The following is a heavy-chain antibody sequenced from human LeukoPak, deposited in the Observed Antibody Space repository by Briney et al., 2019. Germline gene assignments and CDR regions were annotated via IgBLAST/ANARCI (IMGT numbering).Heavy chain of an antibody. CDR3: ARTFRESYYDFWSGYSTLDY. CDR1: GGSISSGSYY. D-gene: IGHD3-3*01. CDR2: IYTSGST. Sequence: SETLSLTCTVSGGSISSGSYYWSWIRQPAGKGLEWIGRIYTSGSTSYNPSLKSRVTISVDTSKNQFSLKLSSVTAADTAMYYCARTFRESYYDFWSGYSTLDYWGQGTLVTVSS. V-gene: IGHV4-61*02. J-gene: IGHJ4*02.